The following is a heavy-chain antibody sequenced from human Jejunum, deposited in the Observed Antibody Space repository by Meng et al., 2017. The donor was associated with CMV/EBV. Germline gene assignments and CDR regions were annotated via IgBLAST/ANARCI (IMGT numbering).Heavy chain of an antibody. CDR3: VTRIPDTSGYYYGVFDF. J-gene: IGHJ4*02. D-gene: IGHD3-22*01. Sequence: VQRQESGPGLVKPSQTLSVTCTVSGASISSGDYFWTWLRQPPGKGLEWIGYIYYNGRTDYNPSLESRVTISLDTSKNQFSLKLTSITVADTAVYYCVTRIPDTSGYYYGVFDFWGQGALVTVSS. V-gene: IGHV4-30-4*08. CDR1: GASISSGDYF. CDR2: IYYNGRT.